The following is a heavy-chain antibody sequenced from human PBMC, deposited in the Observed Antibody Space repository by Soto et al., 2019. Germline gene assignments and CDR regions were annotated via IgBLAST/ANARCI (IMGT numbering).Heavy chain of an antibody. V-gene: IGHV1-18*01. Sequence: QVQLMQSGGEVKSPGASVKVSCKASGYTFSSYGITWVRQAPGQGLEWMGWISAYNGNTNYAQNLQDRVTMTTDTSTSKASMEVRRLGSGGTAVYYCAITVTIFGNVTRCDHWGQGTLVTVAS. D-gene: IGHD3-3*01. J-gene: IGHJ4*02. CDR3: AITVTIFGNVTRCDH. CDR1: GYTFSSYG. CDR2: ISAYNGNT.